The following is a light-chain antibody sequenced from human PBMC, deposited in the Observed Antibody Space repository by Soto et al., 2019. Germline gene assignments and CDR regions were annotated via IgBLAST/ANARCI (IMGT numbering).Light chain of an antibody. CDR3: QQYGSSPST. CDR1: QSMGSN. V-gene: IGKV3-20*01. J-gene: IGKJ5*01. Sequence: EIVMTQSPATMSVSPGERATLSCRASQSMGSNVAWYQQKPGQAPRLLIYGASSRATGIPDRFSGSGSGTDFTLTIIRLEPEDFAVYYCQQYGSSPSTFGQGTRLEIK. CDR2: GAS.